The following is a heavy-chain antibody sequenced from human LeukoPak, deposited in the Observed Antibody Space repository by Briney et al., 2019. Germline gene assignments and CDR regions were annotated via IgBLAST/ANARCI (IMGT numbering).Heavy chain of an antibody. CDR2: ISWNSGNI. CDR1: GFTFDDYA. D-gene: IGHD3-3*01. CDR3: AKGTYYDFWSGYSLDP. V-gene: IGHV3-9*03. J-gene: IGHJ5*02. Sequence: GGSLRLSCAASGFTFDDYAMHWVRQAPGKGLEWVSGISWNSGNIGYADSVKGRFTISRDNAKKSLYLQMNSLRAEDMALYYCAKGTYYDFWSGYSLDPWGQGTLVTASS.